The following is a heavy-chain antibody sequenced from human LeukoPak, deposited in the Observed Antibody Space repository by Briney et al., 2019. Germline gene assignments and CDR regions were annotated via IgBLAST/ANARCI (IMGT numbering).Heavy chain of an antibody. Sequence: PGGSLRLSCAASGFTFSSYWMSWVRQAPGKGLEWVANIKQDGSEKYYVDSVKGRFTISRDNAKNSLYLQMNSLRAEDTAVYYCARGGGYCSSTSCYTPAFDIWGQGTMVTVSS. J-gene: IGHJ3*02. D-gene: IGHD2-2*02. V-gene: IGHV3-7*01. CDR1: GFTFSSYW. CDR3: ARGGGYCSSTSCYTPAFDI. CDR2: IKQDGSEK.